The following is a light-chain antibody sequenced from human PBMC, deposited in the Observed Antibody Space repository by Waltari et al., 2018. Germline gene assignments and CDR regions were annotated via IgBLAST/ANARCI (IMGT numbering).Light chain of an antibody. CDR2: DVS. J-gene: IGKJ5*01. V-gene: IGKV3-11*01. Sequence: EIVLTQSPATLSLSPGESATLSCRASQSVSTYLVWYQQKVGQAPRRLMYDVSHRATGIPARFSGGGSGTDFTLTISSLEPEDFAVYFCQQRQNWPITFGQGTRLEIK. CDR1: QSVSTY. CDR3: QQRQNWPIT.